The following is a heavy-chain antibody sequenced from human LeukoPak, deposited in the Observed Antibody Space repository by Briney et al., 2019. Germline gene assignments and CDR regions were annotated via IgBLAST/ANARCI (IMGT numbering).Heavy chain of an antibody. D-gene: IGHD3-10*01. CDR3: GDLGSAGTDH. V-gene: IGHV3-72*01. CDR2: IRNKANGYTT. Sequence: AGSLRLSCAASGFTFSPHYMDWVRQSPGHGLEWVGLIRNKANGYTTIYAASVKGRFTISRDDSKNSVYLQMDSLKTEDTAVYYCGDLGSAGTDHWGQGTLVTVSS. CDR1: GFTFSPHY. J-gene: IGHJ4*02.